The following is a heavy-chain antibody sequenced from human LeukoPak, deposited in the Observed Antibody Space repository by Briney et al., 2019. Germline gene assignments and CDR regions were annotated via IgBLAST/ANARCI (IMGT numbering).Heavy chain of an antibody. CDR3: AKERAYGGGVDY. D-gene: IGHD3-16*01. V-gene: IGHV3-9*01. CDR1: GFTFDDYA. CDR2: ISWNSGSI. Sequence: PGGSLRLSCAASGFTFDDYAMHWVRQAPGKGLEWVSGISWNSGSIGYADSVKGRFTISRDNAKNSLYLQMNSLRAEDTALYYCAKERAYGGGVDYWGQGTLVTVSS. J-gene: IGHJ4*02.